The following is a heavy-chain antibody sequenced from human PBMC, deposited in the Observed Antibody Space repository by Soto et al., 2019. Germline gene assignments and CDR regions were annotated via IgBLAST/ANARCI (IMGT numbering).Heavy chain of an antibody. CDR3: ATWHEREHAYDV. CDR2: LYDVDGS. Sequence: VQLVESGGGLIQPGESLRLSCAAFGLTISGKKYVAWARQAPGKGLEWVSGLYDVDGSFYADSVRGRFTTSSDSSKTTVYLKMNDLRPDDTAVYYCATWHEREHAYDVWGQGTTVTVSS. V-gene: IGHV3-53*01. J-gene: IGHJ3*01. CDR1: GLTISGKKY. D-gene: IGHD1-1*01.